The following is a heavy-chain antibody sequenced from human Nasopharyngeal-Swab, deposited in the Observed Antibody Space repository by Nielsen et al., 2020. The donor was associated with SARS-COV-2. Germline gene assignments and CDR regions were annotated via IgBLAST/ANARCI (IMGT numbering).Heavy chain of an antibody. CDR2: IKQDGSEK. V-gene: IGHV3-7*01. D-gene: IGHD3-3*01. Sequence: GESLKISCAASGFTFSSYWMSWVRQAPGKGLEWVANIKQDGSEKYHVDSVKGRFTISRDNAKNSLYLQMNSLRAEDTAVYYCARLRGGPWVGFDYWGQGTLVTVSS. J-gene: IGHJ4*02. CDR1: GFTFSSYW. CDR3: ARLRGGPWVGFDY.